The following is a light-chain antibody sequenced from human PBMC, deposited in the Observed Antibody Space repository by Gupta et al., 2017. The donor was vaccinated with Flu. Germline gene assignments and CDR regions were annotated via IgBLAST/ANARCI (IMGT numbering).Light chain of an antibody. CDR1: SSNIGRHT. V-gene: IGLV1-44*01. CDR2: NDN. Sequence: QSVLVPPPSASGPPGQRVTISCSGSSSNIGRHTVNWYQQLPGTAPKLLIHNDNQRRSGVPARLSGSKCGTSASLAISGLQAEDEADYYCAAWDDCRNGVVLGGGTKLTVL. J-gene: IGLJ2*01. CDR3: AAWDDCRNGVV.